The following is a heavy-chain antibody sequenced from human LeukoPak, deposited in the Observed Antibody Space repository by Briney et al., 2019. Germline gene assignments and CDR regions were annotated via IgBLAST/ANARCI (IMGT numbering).Heavy chain of an antibody. D-gene: IGHD6-19*01. CDR2: INSDGSTT. Sequence: GGSLRLSCAASGFTFSSYWMHWVRQAPGKGLVWVSRINSDGSTTSCADSVMGRFTISRDNAKNTLYLQMNSLRAEDTAVYYCARVIYSGWEGELSDWGQGTLVTVSS. J-gene: IGHJ4*02. V-gene: IGHV3-74*01. CDR1: GFTFSSYW. CDR3: ARVIYSGWEGELSD.